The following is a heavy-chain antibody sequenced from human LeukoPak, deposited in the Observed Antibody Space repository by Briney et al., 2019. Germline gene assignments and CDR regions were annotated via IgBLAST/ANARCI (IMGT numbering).Heavy chain of an antibody. CDR2: ISYDGSNK. V-gene: IGHV3-30-3*01. CDR1: GFTFSSYA. D-gene: IGHD3-10*01. J-gene: IGHJ4*02. CDR3: ARARTMVYPFDY. Sequence: GGSLRLSCAASGFTFSSYAMHWVRQAPGKGLEGVAVISYDGSNKYYADSVKGRFTISRDNSKNTLYLQMNSLRAEDTAVYYCARARTMVYPFDYWGQGTLVTVSS.